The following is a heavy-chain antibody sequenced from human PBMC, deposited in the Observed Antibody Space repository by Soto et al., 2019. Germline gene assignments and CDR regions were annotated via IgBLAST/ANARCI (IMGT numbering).Heavy chain of an antibody. CDR1: GFSFSSYA. D-gene: IGHD5-12*01. V-gene: IGHV3-23*01. CDR2: ISARGGSS. J-gene: IGHJ4*02. CDR3: AKGSIEYSASVDN. Sequence: EVQLLESGGGLVQPGGSLRLSCAASGFSFSSYAMVWVRQAPGKGLEWVSVISARGGSSYFADSVKGRFTISRDNSKNVLSLEMNRLRAEDTARYFCAKGSIEYSASVDNWGQGTLVLVSS.